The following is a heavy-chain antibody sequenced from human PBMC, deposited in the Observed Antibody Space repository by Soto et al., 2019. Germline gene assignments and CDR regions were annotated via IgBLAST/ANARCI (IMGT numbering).Heavy chain of an antibody. CDR2: IYYTGTT. CDR3: ARALSTSLFDI. D-gene: IGHD3-9*01. Sequence: QVQLQESGPGLVKPSQTLSLICTVSGGSISSGVYYWSWIRQHPGKGLEWIGYIYYTGTTYYHPSLKSRITISVVTSKNQFSLELSSVTAADTAVYYCARALSTSLFDIWGQGTLVTVSS. CDR1: GGSISSGVYY. J-gene: IGHJ4*02. V-gene: IGHV4-31*03.